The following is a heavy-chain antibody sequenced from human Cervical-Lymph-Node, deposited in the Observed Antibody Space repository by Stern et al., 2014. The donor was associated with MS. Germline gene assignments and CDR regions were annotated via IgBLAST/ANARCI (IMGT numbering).Heavy chain of an antibody. CDR1: GYTLSEIS. CDR3: ATHRGRVTYYYGMDV. J-gene: IGHJ6*02. Sequence: QVQLVQSGAEVKKPGASVKVSCKVSGYTLSEISMPWVRQAPGKGLAWMGGFDPEHGETRYAQKFQGRVTMAEDRSTDTAYMELSSLRSEDTAVYYCATHRGRVTYYYGMDVWGQGTTVTVSS. CDR2: FDPEHGET. V-gene: IGHV1-24*01. D-gene: IGHD2-21*02.